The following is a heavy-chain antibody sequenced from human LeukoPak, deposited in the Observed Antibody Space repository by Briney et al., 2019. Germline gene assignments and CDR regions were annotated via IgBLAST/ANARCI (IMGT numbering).Heavy chain of an antibody. J-gene: IGHJ4*02. CDR3: AKERLGGNYGDYAVDY. V-gene: IGHV3-23*01. Sequence: PGGSLRLSCAASGFTFTSYAMGCVRQAPGRGLEWVSSVSGSGDGTYYADSVKGRFTISRDNSKKTLDLHMDSLRAEDTAVYYCAKERLGGNYGDYAVDYWGQGTMVTVSS. D-gene: IGHD4-17*01. CDR1: GFTFTSYA. CDR2: VSGSGDGT.